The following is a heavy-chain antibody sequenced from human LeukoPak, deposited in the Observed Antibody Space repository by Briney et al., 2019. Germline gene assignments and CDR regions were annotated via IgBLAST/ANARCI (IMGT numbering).Heavy chain of an antibody. CDR2: IYSGGST. Sequence: GGSLRLSCAASGFTVSSNYMSWVRQAPGKGLEWVSVIYSGGSTYYADSVKGRFTISRHNSKNTLYLQMNSLRAEDTAVYCCARDRYCSSTSCYTADPSNYYYGMDVWGQGTTVTVSS. CDR1: GFTVSSNY. CDR3: ARDRYCSSTSCYTADPSNYYYGMDV. V-gene: IGHV3-53*04. D-gene: IGHD2-2*02. J-gene: IGHJ6*02.